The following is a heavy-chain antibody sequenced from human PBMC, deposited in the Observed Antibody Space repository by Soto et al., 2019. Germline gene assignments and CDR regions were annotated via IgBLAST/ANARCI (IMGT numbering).Heavy chain of an antibody. Sequence: SETLSLTCAVYGGSFSGYYWSWIRQPPGKGLEWFGEINHSGSTNYNPSLKSRVTISVDTSKNQFSLKLSSVTAADTAVYYCARGGGVNVVVPAAITGGMDVWGQGTTVTVSS. D-gene: IGHD2-2*02. CDR2: INHSGST. J-gene: IGHJ6*02. V-gene: IGHV4-34*01. CDR1: GGSFSGYY. CDR3: ARGGGVNVVVPAAITGGMDV.